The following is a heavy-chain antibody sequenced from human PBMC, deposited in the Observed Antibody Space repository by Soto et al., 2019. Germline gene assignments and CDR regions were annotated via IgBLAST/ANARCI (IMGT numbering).Heavy chain of an antibody. CDR2: ISGSGGTT. V-gene: IGHV3-23*01. Sequence: PGGSLRLSCVASTFTFTDYAMSWVRQAPGEGLEWVSGISGSGGTTYYAESVKGRFSISRDNSKNTLYLHLNSLRAEDTAVYYCAKGKANTIFGVDTLFDYWGQGTQVTVSS. J-gene: IGHJ4*02. CDR1: TFTFTDYA. CDR3: AKGKANTIFGVDTLFDY. D-gene: IGHD3-3*01.